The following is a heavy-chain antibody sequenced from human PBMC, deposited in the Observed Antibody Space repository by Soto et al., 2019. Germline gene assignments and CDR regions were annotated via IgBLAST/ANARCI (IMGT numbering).Heavy chain of an antibody. V-gene: IGHV3-11*01. Sequence: PGGSLRLSCAASGFTFSDYYMSWIRQAPGKGLEWVSSITSRGSTTYYTDSVKGRFTISRHTSKNSLYLQMNSRRAEDTHVFYCARERYSYGPYYFDYLGQETLHTVSS. CDR3: ARERYSYGPYYFDY. CDR1: GFTFSDYY. J-gene: IGHJ4*02. CDR2: ITSRGSTT. D-gene: IGHD5-18*01.